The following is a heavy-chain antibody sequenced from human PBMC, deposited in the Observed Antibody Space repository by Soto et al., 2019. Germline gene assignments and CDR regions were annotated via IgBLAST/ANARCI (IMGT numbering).Heavy chain of an antibody. Sequence: QVQLVESGGGVVQPGRSLRLSCAASEFTFSSYGMHWVRQAPGKGLEWVAVIWYDGSNKYYADSVKGRFTISRDNSKNTLYLQMNSLRAEDTAVYYCASQSGSYYNSWGQGTLVTVSS. CDR3: ASQSGSYYNS. V-gene: IGHV3-33*01. CDR1: EFTFSSYG. D-gene: IGHD1-26*01. J-gene: IGHJ4*02. CDR2: IWYDGSNK.